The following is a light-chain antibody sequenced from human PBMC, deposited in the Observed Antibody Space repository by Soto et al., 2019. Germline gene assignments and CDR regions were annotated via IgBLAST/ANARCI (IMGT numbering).Light chain of an antibody. V-gene: IGKV2-28*01. J-gene: IGKJ4*01. CDR1: QSLLHSNGYNY. CDR3: LQALQTPRT. CDR2: LGS. Sequence: DIVMTQSPLSLPVTPGEPASISCRSSQSLLHSNGYNYLDWYLQKPGQSPQLLIYLGSNRGSGVPDRFSGSGAGTDFTLKISRVEAEDVGVYYCLQALQTPRTFGGGNKVEIK.